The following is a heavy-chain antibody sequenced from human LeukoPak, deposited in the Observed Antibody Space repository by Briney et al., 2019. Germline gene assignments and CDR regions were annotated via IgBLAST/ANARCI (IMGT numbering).Heavy chain of an antibody. V-gene: IGHV4-39*07. CDR2: IYYSGST. D-gene: IGHD5-24*01. J-gene: IGHJ4*02. CDR3: ARGGRWLQLREPLDY. CDR1: GGSLSSSSYY. Sequence: SETLSLTCTVSGGSLSSSSYYWGWIRQPPGKGLEWIGSIYYSGSTYYNPSLKSRVTISVDTSKNQFSLKLSSVTAADTAVYYCARGGRWLQLREPLDYWGQGTLVTVSS.